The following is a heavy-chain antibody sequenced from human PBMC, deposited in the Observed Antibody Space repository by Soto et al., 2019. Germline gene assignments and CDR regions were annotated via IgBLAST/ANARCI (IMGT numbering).Heavy chain of an antibody. J-gene: IGHJ3*02. CDR3: TTDETYYYDGSGYYAFDI. CDR1: GFTFSNAW. Sequence: EVQLVESGGGLVKPGGSLRLSCAASGFTFSNAWMSWVRQAPGKGLEWVGRIKSKTDGGTTDYAAPVKGRFTISRDDSKNTLYLQMNSLKTEDTAVYYCTTDETYYYDGSGYYAFDIWGQGTMVTFSS. CDR2: IKSKTDGGTT. D-gene: IGHD3-22*01. V-gene: IGHV3-15*01.